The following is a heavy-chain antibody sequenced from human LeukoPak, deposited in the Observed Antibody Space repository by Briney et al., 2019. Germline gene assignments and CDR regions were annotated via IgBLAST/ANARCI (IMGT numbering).Heavy chain of an antibody. CDR3: ARDATRGGDFDS. D-gene: IGHD2-15*01. CDR2: INEDGSTT. CDR1: GFTFRSYW. Sequence: GGSLRLSCAASGFTFRSYWMGWVRQTPGKGLERLANINEDGSTTYYVDSVKGRFTISRNNADNSLYLQMSSLRAEDTAVYYCARDATRGGDFDSWGQGTLVTVSS. J-gene: IGHJ4*02. V-gene: IGHV3-7*01.